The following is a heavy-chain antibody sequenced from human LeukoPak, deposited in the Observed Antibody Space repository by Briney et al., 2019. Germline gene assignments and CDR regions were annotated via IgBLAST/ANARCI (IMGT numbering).Heavy chain of an antibody. CDR1: GGSISSGGYY. D-gene: IGHD3-10*01. CDR2: IYYSGST. V-gene: IGHV4-31*03. Sequence: SQTLSLTCTVSGGSISSGGYYWSWIRQHPGKGLEWIGCIYYSGSTNYNPSLKSRVTISVDTSKNQFSLKLSSVTAADTAVYYCARGITMVRGVIVYYYGMDVWGQGTTVTVSS. J-gene: IGHJ6*02. CDR3: ARGITMVRGVIVYYYGMDV.